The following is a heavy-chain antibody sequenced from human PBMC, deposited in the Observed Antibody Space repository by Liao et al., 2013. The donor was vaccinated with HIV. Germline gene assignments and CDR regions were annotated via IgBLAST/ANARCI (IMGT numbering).Heavy chain of an antibody. CDR1: GGSITSGDHY. CDR2: IDTSGSI. V-gene: IGHV4-61*02. Sequence: QVQLQESGPGLVKPSETLSLTCTVSGGSITSGDHYWSWIRQPAGKGLEWIGRIDTSGSIKYSPSLKSRVTISVDTSRNQFSLKLSSVTAADTAVYYCARGVYRTIFGVVTTRQRAFDIWGQGTMVAVSS. J-gene: IGHJ3*02. CDR3: ARGVYRTIFGVVTTRQRAFDI. D-gene: IGHD3-3*01.